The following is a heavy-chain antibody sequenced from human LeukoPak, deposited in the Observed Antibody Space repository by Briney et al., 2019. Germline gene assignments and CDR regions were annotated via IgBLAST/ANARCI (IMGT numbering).Heavy chain of an antibody. CDR3: AKRSCSGGSCYDFDY. V-gene: IGHV3-21*01. D-gene: IGHD2-15*01. J-gene: IGHJ4*02. CDR1: GFTFSSYG. Sequence: GGSLRLSCAASGFTFSSYGMHWVRQAPGKGLEWVSSISSSSSYIYYADSVKGRFTISRDNAKNSLYLQMNSLRAEDTAVYYCAKRSCSGGSCYDFDYWGQGTLVTVSS. CDR2: ISSSSSYI.